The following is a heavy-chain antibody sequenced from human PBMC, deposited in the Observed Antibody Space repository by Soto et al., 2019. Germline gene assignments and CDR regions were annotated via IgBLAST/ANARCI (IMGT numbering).Heavy chain of an antibody. J-gene: IGHJ4*02. CDR1: NFTFSNYG. V-gene: IGHV3-23*01. CDR2: ISATAGST. CDR3: ARSSGAWYDGIDY. D-gene: IGHD6-19*01. Sequence: EVQLLESGGGLVQPGGSRRLSCAASNFTFSNYGMNWVRQAPGKGLEWVSAISATAGSTYYADSVKGRLTISRDNSKNTLYLQMDSLRVEDTAVYYCARSSGAWYDGIDYWGQGTLVTVSS.